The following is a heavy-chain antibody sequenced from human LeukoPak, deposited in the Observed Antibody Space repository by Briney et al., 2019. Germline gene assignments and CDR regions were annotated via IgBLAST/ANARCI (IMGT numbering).Heavy chain of an antibody. CDR2: INAYNGNT. CDR3: ARDRHIAAAVYYYYMDV. CDR1: GYTFTSYI. J-gene: IGHJ6*03. V-gene: IGHV1-18*01. D-gene: IGHD6-13*01. Sequence: ASVKVSCTASGYTFTSYIISWVRQAPGQGLEWMGWINAYNGNTDYAQRVQGRVTMTTDTSTSTAYMELRSLRSDDTAVYYCARDRHIAAAVYYYYMDVWGKGTPVTVSS.